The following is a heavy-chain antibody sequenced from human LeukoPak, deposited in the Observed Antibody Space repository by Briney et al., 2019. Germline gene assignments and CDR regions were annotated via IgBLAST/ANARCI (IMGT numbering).Heavy chain of an antibody. CDR2: INHSGST. J-gene: IGHJ5*02. Sequence: SETLSLTCAVYGGSFSGYYWSWIRQPPGKGLEWIGEINHSGSTNYNPSLKSRVTISVDTSKNQFSLKLSSVTAADTAVYYCARGLSNSSKGSVHWFDPWGQGTLVTVSS. D-gene: IGHD6-6*01. V-gene: IGHV4-34*01. CDR3: ARGLSNSSKGSVHWFDP. CDR1: GGSFSGYY.